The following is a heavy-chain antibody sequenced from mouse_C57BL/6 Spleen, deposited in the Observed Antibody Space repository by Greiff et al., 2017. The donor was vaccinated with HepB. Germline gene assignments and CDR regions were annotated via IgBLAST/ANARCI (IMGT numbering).Heavy chain of an antibody. CDR3: ARGYYGSSYSYAMDY. CDR1: GYTFTSYG. CDR2: IYPRSGNT. V-gene: IGHV1-81*01. J-gene: IGHJ4*01. D-gene: IGHD1-1*01. Sequence: VQLQQSGAELARPGASVKLSCKASGYTFTSYGISWVKQRTGQGLEWIGEIYPRSGNTYYNEKFKGKATLTADKSSSTAYMELRSLTSEDSAVYFCARGYYGSSYSYAMDYWGQGTSVTVSS.